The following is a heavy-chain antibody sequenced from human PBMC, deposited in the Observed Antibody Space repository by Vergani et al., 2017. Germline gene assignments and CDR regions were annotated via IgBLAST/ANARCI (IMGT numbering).Heavy chain of an antibody. D-gene: IGHD6-19*01. CDR1: GGSISSRSYY. Sequence: QLQLQESGPGLVKPSETLSLTCTVSGGSISSRSYYWGWIRQPPGKGLECIGRIYYSGSTYYNPSLKSRVTISVDTSKNQFSLKLSSVTAADTAVYYCARHRLRSSGWYDPFDYWGQGTLVTVSS. V-gene: IGHV4-39*01. CDR2: IYYSGST. CDR3: ARHRLRSSGWYDPFDY. J-gene: IGHJ4*02.